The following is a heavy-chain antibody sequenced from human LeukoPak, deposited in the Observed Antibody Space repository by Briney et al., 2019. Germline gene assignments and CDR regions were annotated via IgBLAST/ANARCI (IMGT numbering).Heavy chain of an antibody. J-gene: IGHJ4*02. CDR2: IYTSGST. Sequence: SETLSLTCIVSGGSISSYYWSWIRQPAGKGLEWIGRIYTSGSTNYNPSLKSRVTMSVDTSKNQFSLKLSSVTAADTAVYYCARGDLVTRRFDYWGQGTLVTVSS. D-gene: IGHD4-23*01. V-gene: IGHV4-4*07. CDR1: GGSISSYY. CDR3: ARGDLVTRRFDY.